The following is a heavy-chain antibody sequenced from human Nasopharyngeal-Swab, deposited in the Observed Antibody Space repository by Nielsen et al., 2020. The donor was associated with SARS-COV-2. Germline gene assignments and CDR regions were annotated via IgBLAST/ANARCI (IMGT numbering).Heavy chain of an antibody. CDR3: ARLHTVVEGVAASGNFDF. CDR2: IYPGDSDT. Sequence: GESLKISCKGSGYSFSNYYIAWVRQMPGKGLEWMGTIYPGDSDTRYSPSFQGQVAVSAEKSINTAYLRWSTLKASDTTTYYWARLHTVVEGVAASGNFDFWGQGTLVTVSS. V-gene: IGHV5-51*01. CDR1: GYSFSNYY. J-gene: IGHJ4*02. D-gene: IGHD6-13*01.